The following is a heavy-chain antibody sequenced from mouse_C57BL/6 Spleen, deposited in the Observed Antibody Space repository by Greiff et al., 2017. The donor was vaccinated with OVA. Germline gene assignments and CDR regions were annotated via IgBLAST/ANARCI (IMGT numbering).Heavy chain of an antibody. D-gene: IGHD4-1*01. CDR1: GYTFTDYY. CDR2: INPYNGGT. J-gene: IGHJ1*03. Sequence: EVQLQQSGPVLVKPGASVKMSCKASGYTFTDYYMNWVKQSHGKSLEWIGVINPYNGGTSYNQKFKGKATLTVDKSSSTAYMELNSLTSEDSAVYYCAGTGMDWYFDVWGTGTTVTVSS. V-gene: IGHV1-19*01. CDR3: AGTGMDWYFDV.